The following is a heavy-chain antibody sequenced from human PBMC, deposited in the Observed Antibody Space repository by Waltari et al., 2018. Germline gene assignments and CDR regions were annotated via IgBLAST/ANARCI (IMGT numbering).Heavy chain of an antibody. D-gene: IGHD3-22*01. Sequence: QVQLVQSGAEVKKPGSSVKVSCKASGGTFSSYAISWVRQAPGQGLEWMGGIIPIFGTANYAQKFQGRVTITADESTSTAYMELSSLKAEDTAVYYCARTYYDSSGSSVYFDYWGQGTLVTVSS. CDR1: GGTFSSYA. V-gene: IGHV1-69*13. CDR2: IIPIFGTA. CDR3: ARTYYDSSGSSVYFDY. J-gene: IGHJ4*02.